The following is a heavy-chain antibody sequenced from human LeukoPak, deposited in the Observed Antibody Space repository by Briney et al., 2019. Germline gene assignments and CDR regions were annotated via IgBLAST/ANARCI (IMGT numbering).Heavy chain of an antibody. V-gene: IGHV4-39*07. CDR2: INHSGST. CDR3: ARLVRYSSSWYWNWFDP. CDR1: GGSISSSSYY. Sequence: SETLSLTCTVSGGSISSSSYYWSWIRQPPGKGLEWIGEINHSGSTNYNPSLKSRVTISVDTSKNQFSLKLSSVTAADTAVYYCARLVRYSSSWYWNWFDPWGQGTLVTVSS. J-gene: IGHJ5*02. D-gene: IGHD6-13*01.